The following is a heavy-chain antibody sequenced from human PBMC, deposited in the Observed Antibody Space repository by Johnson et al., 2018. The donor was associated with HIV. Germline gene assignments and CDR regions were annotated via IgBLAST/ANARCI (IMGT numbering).Heavy chain of an antibody. D-gene: IGHD6-13*01. J-gene: IGHJ3*02. CDR3: ARECSSTRWTYGFDI. Sequence: VQLVESGGGVVQPGRSLRLSCAASGFIFSSYAMHWVRQAPGKGLEWVAVISYDGSNRYYADSVKGRFTISRDNSKNTLYLQMNSLRAEDTAVYYCARECSSTRWTYGFDIWGQGTMVTVSS. V-gene: IGHV3-30*04. CDR2: ISYDGSNR. CDR1: GFIFSSYA.